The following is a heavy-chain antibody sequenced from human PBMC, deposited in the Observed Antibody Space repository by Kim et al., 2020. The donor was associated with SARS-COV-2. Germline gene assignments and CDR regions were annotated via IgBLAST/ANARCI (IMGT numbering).Heavy chain of an antibody. J-gene: IGHJ4*02. CDR1: GYSFTSYW. CDR3: ARSTNLVFGVVITYYFDY. V-gene: IGHV5-51*01. Sequence: GESLKISCKGSGYSFTSYWIGWVRQMPGKGLEWMGIIYPGDSDTRYSPSFQGQVTISADKSISTAYLQWSSLKASDTAMYYCARSTNLVFGVVITYYFDYWGQGTLVTVSS. CDR2: IYPGDSDT. D-gene: IGHD3-3*01.